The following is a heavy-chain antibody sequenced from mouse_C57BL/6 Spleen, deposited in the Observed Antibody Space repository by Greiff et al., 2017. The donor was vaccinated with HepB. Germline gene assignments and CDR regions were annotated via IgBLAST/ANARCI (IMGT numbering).Heavy chain of an antibody. CDR2: INPNNGGT. CDR3: ASPMNYYGSNPFAY. CDR1: GYTFTDYN. J-gene: IGHJ3*01. V-gene: IGHV1-22*01. D-gene: IGHD1-1*01. Sequence: EVQLQQSGPELVKPGASVKMSCKASGYTFTDYNMHWVKQSHGKSLEWIGYINPNNGGTSYNQKFKGKATLTVNKSSSTAYMELRSLTSEDSAVYYCASPMNYYGSNPFAYWGQGTLVTVSA.